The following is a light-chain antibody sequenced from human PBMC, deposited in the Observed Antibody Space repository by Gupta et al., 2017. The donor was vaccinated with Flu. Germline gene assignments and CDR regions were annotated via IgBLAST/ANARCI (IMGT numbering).Light chain of an antibody. V-gene: IGLV2-14*03. CDR1: SSDVGGYYP. J-gene: IGLJ1*01. Sequence: TTSTTGTSSDVGGYYPFSWYHQPPAKPPHLLIYDVTHQPSGVSNRFSGSKSGSTASLPTSGLKADDDADYYCCPSATRSTYFFGTGTKVTVL. CDR3: CPSATRSTYF. CDR2: DVT.